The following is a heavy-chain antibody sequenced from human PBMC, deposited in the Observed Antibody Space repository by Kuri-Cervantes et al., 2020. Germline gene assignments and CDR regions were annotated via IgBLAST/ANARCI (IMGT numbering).Heavy chain of an antibody. V-gene: IGHV1-24*01. CDR2: FDPEDGET. J-gene: IGHJ4*02. CDR1: GYTLTELS. CDR3: ASGGRYSSNLDY. Sequence: ASVKVSCKVSGYTLTELSMHWVRQAPGKGLEWMGGFDPEDGETIYAQKFQGRVNITRDTSASTAYMELSSLRSEDTAVYYCASGGRYSSNLDYWGQGTLVTVSS. D-gene: IGHD6-13*01.